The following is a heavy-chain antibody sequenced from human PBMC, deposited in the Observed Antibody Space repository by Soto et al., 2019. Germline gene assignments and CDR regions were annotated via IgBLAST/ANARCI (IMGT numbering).Heavy chain of an antibody. CDR3: AKDSTRQLAYWLDP. D-gene: IGHD6-6*01. CDR1: GFSFTGYY. CDR2: INAHSGGT. J-gene: IGHJ5*02. Sequence: QVQLVQSGAALKKPGASVKVSCKASGFSFTGYYIHWLRQAPGQGLEWMGWINAHSGGTEYAQKFQGRVTLTRDTSIATAYLTLTSLTSDDTALYYCAKDSTRQLAYWLDPWGQGTQVTVSS. V-gene: IGHV1-2*02.